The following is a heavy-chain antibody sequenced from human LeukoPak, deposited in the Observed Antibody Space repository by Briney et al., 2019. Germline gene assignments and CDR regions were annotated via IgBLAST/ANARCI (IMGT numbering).Heavy chain of an antibody. D-gene: IGHD3-10*01. CDR2: IYYSGST. Sequence: SETLSHTCTVSGGSISSSSYYWGWIRQPPGKGLEWIGSIYYSGSTYYNPSLKSRVTISVDTSKNQFSLKLSSVTAADTAVYYCARDPMVRGVISAFDIWGQGTMVTVSS. J-gene: IGHJ3*02. V-gene: IGHV4-39*07. CDR1: GGSISSSSYY. CDR3: ARDPMVRGVISAFDI.